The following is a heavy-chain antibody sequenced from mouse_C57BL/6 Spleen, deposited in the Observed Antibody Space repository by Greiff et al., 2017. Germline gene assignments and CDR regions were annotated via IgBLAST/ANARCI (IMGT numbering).Heavy chain of an antibody. V-gene: IGHV1-64*01. Sequence: QVQLQQPGAELVKPGASVKLSCKASGYTFTSYWMHWVKQRPGQGLEWIGMIHPNSGSTNYNEKFKSKATLTVDKSSSTAYMQLSSLTSEDSAVYYGAGYYGSSLAWFAYWGQGTLVTVSA. CDR2: IHPNSGST. D-gene: IGHD1-1*01. CDR3: AGYYGSSLAWFAY. J-gene: IGHJ3*01. CDR1: GYTFTSYW.